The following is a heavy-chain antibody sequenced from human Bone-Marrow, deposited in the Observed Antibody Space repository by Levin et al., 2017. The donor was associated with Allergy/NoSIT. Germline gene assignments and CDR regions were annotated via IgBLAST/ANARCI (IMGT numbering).Heavy chain of an antibody. V-gene: IGHV3-30-3*01. CDR3: ARDEQVAGAGFAPDY. CDR2: ISFDGTDE. CDR1: GLIFRRFA. D-gene: IGHD6-13*01. J-gene: IGHJ4*02. Sequence: GGSLRLSCAVSGLIFRRFAMHWVRQAPGKGLEWVAAISFDGTDEYYADSVKGRFTISRDNSRNTLYLQMNTLRPDDTAVYYCARDEQVAGAGFAPDYWGQGTLVTVSS.